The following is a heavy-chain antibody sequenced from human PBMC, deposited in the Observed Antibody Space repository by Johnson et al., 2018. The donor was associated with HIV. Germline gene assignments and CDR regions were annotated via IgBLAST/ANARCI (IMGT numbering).Heavy chain of an antibody. CDR2: IRYDGSNK. V-gene: IGHV3-30*02. J-gene: IGHJ3*02. Sequence: QVQLVESGGGVVQPGRSLRLSCAASGFTFSSYAMHWVRQAPGKGLEWVAFIRYDGSNKYYADSVKGRFTISRDISKNTLYLQMNSLRAEDMAVYYCARALGYCSGGSCPLVAFDIWGQGTMVTVSS. D-gene: IGHD2-15*01. CDR1: GFTFSSYA. CDR3: ARALGYCSGGSCPLVAFDI.